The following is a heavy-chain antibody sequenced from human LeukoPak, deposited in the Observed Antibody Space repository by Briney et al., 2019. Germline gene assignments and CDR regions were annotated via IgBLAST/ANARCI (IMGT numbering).Heavy chain of an antibody. CDR1: GFSFSSYN. CDR2: ITTSSSYT. D-gene: IGHD1-26*01. J-gene: IGHJ6*03. CDR3: ARDPYSGAYGNTYYYFMDV. V-gene: IGHV3-21*01. Sequence: GGSLRLSCEGFGFSFSSYNMDWVRQTPGKGLEWVSSITTSSSYTFYADSVKGRFTISRDNARTSMYLQMNSLTAEDTAVYYCARDPYSGAYGNTYYYFMDVWGKGTTVTISS.